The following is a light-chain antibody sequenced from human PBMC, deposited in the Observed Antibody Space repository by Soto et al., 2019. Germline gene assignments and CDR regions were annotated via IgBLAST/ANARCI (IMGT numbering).Light chain of an antibody. CDR2: GAS. Sequence: EIVMTQSPATLSVSPGGRATLSCRASQSVSSNLAWYQQKPGQAPRLLVYGASTRATGIPARFSGSGSGTEFTLTISSLQSEDFAVYYCQQCTNWPLTFGGGAKVEIK. CDR3: QQCTNWPLT. V-gene: IGKV3-15*01. CDR1: QSVSSN. J-gene: IGKJ4*01.